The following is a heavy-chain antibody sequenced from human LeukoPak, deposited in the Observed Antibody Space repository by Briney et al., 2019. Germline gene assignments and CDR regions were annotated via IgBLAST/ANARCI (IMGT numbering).Heavy chain of an antibody. D-gene: IGHD4-23*01. CDR3: VKDPFYGGNPLYYFDY. Sequence: GRSLRLSCAASGFTFRNYGMEWVRQAPGKGLEWVAVIWYDGSNKYYADSVKGRFTISRDNSKNTLYLQMNSLRAEDTAVYYCVKDPFYGGNPLYYFDYWGQGTLVTVSS. V-gene: IGHV3-33*06. CDR1: GFTFRNYG. CDR2: IWYDGSNK. J-gene: IGHJ4*02.